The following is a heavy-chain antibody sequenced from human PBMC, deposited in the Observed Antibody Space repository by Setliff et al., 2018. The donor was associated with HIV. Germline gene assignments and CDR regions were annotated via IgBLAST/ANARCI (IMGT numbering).Heavy chain of an antibody. Sequence: TSETLSLTCTVSGASISLIAYYWGWVRQPPGKGLEWIGSVYYTGSTFYNPSLKSLKGRVTISVDTSKNQFSLKLISVTAADTAIYFCARQGNAIYGEVDSWGQGTRVTVSS. CDR3: ARQGNAIYGEVDS. CDR1: GASISLIAYY. CDR2: VYYTGST. J-gene: IGHJ5*01. D-gene: IGHD3-10*01. V-gene: IGHV4-39*01.